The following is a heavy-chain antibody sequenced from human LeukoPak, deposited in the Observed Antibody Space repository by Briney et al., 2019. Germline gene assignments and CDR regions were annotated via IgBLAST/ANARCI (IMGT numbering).Heavy chain of an antibody. V-gene: IGHV3-23*01. CDR2: ISGSGSRGSGISGGNT. J-gene: IGHJ4*02. CDR3: AKGRCGDSSCWYFDS. D-gene: IGHD6-13*01. Sequence: GGSLRLSCAASGFSFKLSAMSWVRQAPGKGLDWVALISGSGSRGSGISGGNTYYADSVKGRFTISRDDSQNTVYLQMNGLRAEDTAIYFCAKGRCGDSSCWYFDSWAKGTRVTVSS. CDR1: GFSFKLSA.